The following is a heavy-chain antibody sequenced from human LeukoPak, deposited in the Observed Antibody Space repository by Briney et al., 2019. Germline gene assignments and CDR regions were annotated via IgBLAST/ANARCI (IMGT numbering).Heavy chain of an antibody. Sequence: SETLSLTCTVSGGSISGYYWTWVRQPPGKGLEWIGQIHYSGRADYNPPLKSRITISVDTSKNQMSLKLTSVTAADTAIYYCARFGVDYDMGVWGQGTTVTVSS. CDR1: GGSISGYY. CDR2: IHYSGRA. D-gene: IGHD3-16*01. V-gene: IGHV4-59*01. CDR3: ARFGVDYDMGV. J-gene: IGHJ6*02.